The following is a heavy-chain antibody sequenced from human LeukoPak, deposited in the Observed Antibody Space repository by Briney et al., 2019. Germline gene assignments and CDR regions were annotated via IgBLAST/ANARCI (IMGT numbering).Heavy chain of an antibody. CDR2: INPNSGGT. CDR3: TRDRGYDYFFDY. D-gene: IGHD5-12*01. V-gene: IGHV1-2*06. J-gene: IGHJ4*02. Sequence: ASVKVSCKASGGTFSSYAISWVRQAPGQGLEWMGRINPNSGGTNYAQKFQGRVTMTRDTSISTAYMELSRLRSDDTAVYYCTRDRGYDYFFDYWGQGTLVTVSS. CDR1: GGTFSSYA.